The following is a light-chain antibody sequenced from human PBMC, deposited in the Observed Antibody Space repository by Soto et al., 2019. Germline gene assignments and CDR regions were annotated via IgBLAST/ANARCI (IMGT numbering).Light chain of an antibody. J-gene: IGLJ1*01. Sequence: QSVLTQPPSVSAAPGQKVTISCSGSSSNIRNNYVSWYQQLPGTALKLLIYDNNKRPSGIPDRFSGSKSGTSATLGITGLQTGDEADYYCGTWDSSLSAYVFGTGTKVTVL. CDR3: GTWDSSLSAYV. CDR2: DNN. CDR1: SSNIRNNY. V-gene: IGLV1-51*01.